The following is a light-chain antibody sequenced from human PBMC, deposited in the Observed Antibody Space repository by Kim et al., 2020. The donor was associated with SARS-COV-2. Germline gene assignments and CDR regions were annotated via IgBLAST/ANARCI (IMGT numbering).Light chain of an antibody. CDR1: QGVTTW. CDR2: EAS. CDR3: QQYDAYPRT. Sequence: ASVGARVTITCRASQGVTTWLAWYQQKPGQAPKLLIYEASSLQNGVPPRFSGSGSGTEFALTISSLQPEDFATYYCQQYDAYPRTFGQGTKVDIK. J-gene: IGKJ1*01. V-gene: IGKV1-5*03.